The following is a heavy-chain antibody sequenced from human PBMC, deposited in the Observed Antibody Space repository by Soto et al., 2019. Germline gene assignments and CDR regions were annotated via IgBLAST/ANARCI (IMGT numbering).Heavy chain of an antibody. V-gene: IGHV1-2*02. CDR3: ARESGGTTSTLDYYYFYMDV. D-gene: IGHD4-17*01. J-gene: IGHJ6*03. CDR1: GYAFSQFY. CDR2: INPNSGRT. Sequence: QVQLVQSGAEVKKPGASVKVSCKASGYAFSQFYIHWMRQAPGQGLEWMGWINPNSGRTKFAQNFQGGVKMTRDTSIKTVYMELSAPKPDATAVYYCARESGGTTSTLDYYYFYMDVWGKWTTFTVSS.